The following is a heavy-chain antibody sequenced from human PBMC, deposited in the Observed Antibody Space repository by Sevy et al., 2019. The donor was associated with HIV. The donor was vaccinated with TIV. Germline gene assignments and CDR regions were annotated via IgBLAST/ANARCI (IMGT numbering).Heavy chain of an antibody. CDR2: ISNNGGST. Sequence: GGSLRLSCATSGFTFSDYPKHWVRQAPGKGLEYVSAISNNGGSTYYADSVKGRFTISRDNSKNTLYLQMGSLRAEDMAIYYCARAADFGSGKYYLDYWGQGALVTVSS. CDR3: ARAADFGSGKYYLDY. V-gene: IGHV3-64*02. J-gene: IGHJ4*02. D-gene: IGHD3-10*01. CDR1: GFTFSDYP.